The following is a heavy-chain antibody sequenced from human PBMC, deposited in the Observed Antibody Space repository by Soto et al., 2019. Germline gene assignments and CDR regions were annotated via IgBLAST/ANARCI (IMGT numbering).Heavy chain of an antibody. Sequence: GGSLRLSCAASGFTFSNAWMSWVRQAPGKGLEWVSYISSSSSTIYYADSVKGRFTISRDNAKNSLYLQMNSLRDEDTAVYYCARTYYGGNDYWGQGTLVTVSS. CDR3: ARTYYGGNDY. CDR2: ISSSSSTI. CDR1: GFTFSNAW. J-gene: IGHJ4*02. V-gene: IGHV3-48*02. D-gene: IGHD4-17*01.